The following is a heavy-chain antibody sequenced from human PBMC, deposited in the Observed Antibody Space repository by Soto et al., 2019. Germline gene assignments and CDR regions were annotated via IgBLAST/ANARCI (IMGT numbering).Heavy chain of an antibody. V-gene: IGHV3-33*01. CDR3: ARTMLAHDAFDI. D-gene: IGHD3-10*02. J-gene: IGHJ3*02. Sequence: QVQLVESGGGVVQPGRSLRLSCAASGFTFSSYGMHWVRQAPGKGLEWVAVIWYDGSNKYYADSVKGRFTISRDNSKNTLYLQMNSLRAEDTAVYYCARTMLAHDAFDIWGQGTMVTVSS. CDR1: GFTFSSYG. CDR2: IWYDGSNK.